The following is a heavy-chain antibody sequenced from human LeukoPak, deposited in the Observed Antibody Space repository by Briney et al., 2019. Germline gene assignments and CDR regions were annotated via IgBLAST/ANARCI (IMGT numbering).Heavy chain of an antibody. CDR2: IYHSGST. CDR1: GGSISSGGYY. Sequence: SETLSLTCTVSGGSISSGGYYWSWIRQPPGKGLEWIGYIYHSGSTYYNPSLKSRVTISVDRSKNQFSLKLSSVTAADTAVYYCARDLSSSSVRYYFDYWGQGTLVTVSS. CDR3: ARDLSSSSVRYYFDY. D-gene: IGHD6-6*01. J-gene: IGHJ4*02. V-gene: IGHV4-30-2*01.